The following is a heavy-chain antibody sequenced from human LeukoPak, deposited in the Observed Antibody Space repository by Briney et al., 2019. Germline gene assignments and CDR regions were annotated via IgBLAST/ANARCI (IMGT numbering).Heavy chain of an antibody. CDR2: IKQDGSEK. Sequence: GGPLRLSCAASGFTFSSYWMSWVRQAPGKGLEWVANIKQDGSEKYYVDSVKGRFTISRDNAKNSLYLQIYSLRAEDTAVYYCARETSTWYPMDSWGQGTLVTVSS. CDR1: GFTFSSYW. D-gene: IGHD6-13*01. CDR3: ARETSTWYPMDS. V-gene: IGHV3-7*01. J-gene: IGHJ4*02.